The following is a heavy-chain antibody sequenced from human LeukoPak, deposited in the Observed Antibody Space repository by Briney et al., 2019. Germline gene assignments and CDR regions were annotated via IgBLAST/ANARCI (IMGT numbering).Heavy chain of an antibody. CDR3: ASEVATTCDY. D-gene: IGHD5-12*01. CDR2: IWYDGSNK. CDR1: GFTFSSYG. V-gene: IGHV3-30*19. J-gene: IGHJ4*02. Sequence: GGSLRLSCAASGFTFSSYGMHWVRQAPGKGLEWVAVIWYDGSNKYYADSVKGRFTISRDNSKNTLYLQMNSLRAEDTAVYCCASEVATTCDYWGQGTLVTVSS.